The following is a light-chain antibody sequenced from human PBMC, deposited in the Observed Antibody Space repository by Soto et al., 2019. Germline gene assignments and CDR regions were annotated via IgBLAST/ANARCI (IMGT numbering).Light chain of an antibody. V-gene: IGLV1-40*01. CDR1: SSNIGAGYD. CDR2: GDT. Sequence: QSALTQPPSVSGAPGQRVTISCTGTSSNIGAGYDVNWYQHLPGTAPKLLIYGDTNRPSGVPDRFSGSKSGTSASLAITGLQAEDEADYYCQSYDTGLSTSIFGGGTKLTVL. CDR3: QSYDTGLSTSI. J-gene: IGLJ2*01.